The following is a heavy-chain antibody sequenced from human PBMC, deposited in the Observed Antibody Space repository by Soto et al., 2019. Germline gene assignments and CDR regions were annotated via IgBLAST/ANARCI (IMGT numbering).Heavy chain of an antibody. V-gene: IGHV3-21*01. CDR3: VSQLGPNYYYYGMDV. CDR2: ISSSSSYI. D-gene: IGHD6-6*01. Sequence: PVGSLRLSCAASGFTFSSYSMNWVRQAPGKGLEWVSSISSSSSYIYYADSVKGRFTISRDNAKNSLYLQMNSLRAEDTAVYYCVSQLGPNYYYYGMDVWGQGTTVTV. CDR1: GFTFSSYS. J-gene: IGHJ6*02.